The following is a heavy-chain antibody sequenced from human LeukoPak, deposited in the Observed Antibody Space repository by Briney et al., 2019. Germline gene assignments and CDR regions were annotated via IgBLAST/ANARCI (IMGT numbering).Heavy chain of an antibody. CDR2: IYPGDSET. CDR1: GYRFSNYR. Sequence: GASLKISCKGSGYRFSNYRIGWVRQMPGKGLEWMGIIYPGDSETRYSPSFQGQVTISADKSISTAYLQWSSLKASDTAMYYCARRDYYVYSSTLAAFDYWGQGTLVTVSS. D-gene: IGHD3-10*02. CDR3: ARRDYYVYSSTLAAFDY. V-gene: IGHV5-51*01. J-gene: IGHJ4*02.